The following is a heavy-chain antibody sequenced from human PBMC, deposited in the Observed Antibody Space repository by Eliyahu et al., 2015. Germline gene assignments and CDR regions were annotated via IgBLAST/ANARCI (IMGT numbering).Heavy chain of an antibody. D-gene: IGHD3-16*01. CDR1: GFAFSRFG. Sequence: QVHLVESGGGVVQPGKPXXLSCLASGFAFSRFGMHWFRQPPGKGLEWVAVLSXTGKARFYTDSVKDRFTVSRDNSRNTLFLEISNLRLEDTAMYYCAKDGGVPAAHFDSWGQGTLVTVSS. V-gene: IGHV3-30*18. CDR2: LSXTGKAR. J-gene: IGHJ4*02. CDR3: AKDGGVPAAHFDS.